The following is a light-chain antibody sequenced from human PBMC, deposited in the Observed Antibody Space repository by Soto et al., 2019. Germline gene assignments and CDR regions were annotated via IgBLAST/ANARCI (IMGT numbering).Light chain of an antibody. Sequence: AIQLTQSPSSLSASVGDRVTVTCRASQGISSALAWYQQKPGKAPKLLIYDASSLESGVPSRFSGSGSGTDFTLTISSLQPEDFATYYCQQFNSYLLTFGQGTRLEIK. V-gene: IGKV1-13*02. CDR2: DAS. J-gene: IGKJ5*01. CDR1: QGISSA. CDR3: QQFNSYLLT.